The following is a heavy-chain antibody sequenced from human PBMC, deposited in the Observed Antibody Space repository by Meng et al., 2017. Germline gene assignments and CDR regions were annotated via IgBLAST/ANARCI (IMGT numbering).Heavy chain of an antibody. V-gene: IGHV1-8*01. CDR2: MNPNSGNT. J-gene: IGHJ6*02. CDR1: GYTFTSYD. D-gene: IGHD5-12*01. Sequence: ASVKVSCKASGYTFTSYDINWVRQATGQGLEWMGWMNPNSGNTGYAQKFQGRVTMTRNTSISTAYMELSSLRSEDTAVYYCASKSSGVRGYEKPYYYYYGMDVWGQGTTVTVSS. CDR3: ASKSSGVRGYEKPYYYYYGMDV.